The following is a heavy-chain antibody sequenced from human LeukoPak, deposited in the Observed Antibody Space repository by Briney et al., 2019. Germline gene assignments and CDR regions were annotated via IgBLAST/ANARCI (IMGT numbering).Heavy chain of an antibody. CDR1: GFTFSSYA. Sequence: TGGSLRLSCSGSGFTFSSYAMHWVRQAPGQGLEYVSATGSNGGSTSYADSVKGRFTISRDNSNNTLYLQMISLRAADTAAYYCVKGFFRRHRVYWEHWGQGALVTVSS. D-gene: IGHD1-26*01. J-gene: IGHJ4*02. CDR3: VKGFFRRHRVYWEH. V-gene: IGHV3-64D*09. CDR2: TGSNGGST.